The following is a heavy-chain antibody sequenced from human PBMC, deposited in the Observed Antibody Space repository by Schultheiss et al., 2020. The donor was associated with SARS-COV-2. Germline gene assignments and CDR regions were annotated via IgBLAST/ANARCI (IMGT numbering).Heavy chain of an antibody. D-gene: IGHD5-24*01. J-gene: IGHJ4*02. CDR3: ARADGYYFDY. CDR1: GGSFSGYY. CDR2: IYYSGST. V-gene: IGHV4-31*11. Sequence: SETLSLTCAVYGGSFSGYYWSWIRQHPGKGLEWIGYIYYSGSTYYNPSLKSRVTISVDTSKNQFSLKLYSVTAADTAVYYCARADGYYFDYWGQGTLVTVSS.